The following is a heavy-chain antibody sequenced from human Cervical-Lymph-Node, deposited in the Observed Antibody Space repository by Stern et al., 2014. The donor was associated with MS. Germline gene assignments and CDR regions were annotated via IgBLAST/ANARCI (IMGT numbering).Heavy chain of an antibody. CDR2: IHDSGFT. Sequence: QVQLVESGPGLVKPSGTLSLTCAVSGVSFSGSNWLSWVRQPPGKALEWIGEIHDSGFTRYNPSLKRRVTMSVDKSKDQFSLKLTSVTAADTAVYYCAVVVPDAQHFPNWGQGTLVTVSS. CDR3: AVVVPDAQHFPN. D-gene: IGHD2-2*01. CDR1: GVSFSGSNW. V-gene: IGHV4-4*02. J-gene: IGHJ4*02.